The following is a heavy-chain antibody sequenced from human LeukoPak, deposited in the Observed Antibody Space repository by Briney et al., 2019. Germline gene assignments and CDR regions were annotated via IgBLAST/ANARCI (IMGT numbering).Heavy chain of an antibody. CDR1: GGTFSSYT. CDR2: IIPNFGTA. D-gene: IGHD5-12*01. J-gene: IGHJ4*02. Sequence: ASVKVSCKASGGTFSSYTISWVRQAPGQGLEWMGGIIPNFGTANYAQKFQGRVTITADKSKSTAYMELSSLRSEDTAVYYCARDRGYSGYDIGEYYCDYWGQGTLVTVSS. V-gene: IGHV1-69*06. CDR3: ARDRGYSGYDIGEYYCDY.